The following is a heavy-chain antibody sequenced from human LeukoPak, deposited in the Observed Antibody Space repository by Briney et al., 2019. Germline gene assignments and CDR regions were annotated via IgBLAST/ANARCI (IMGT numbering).Heavy chain of an antibody. CDR1: GGSINSYY. J-gene: IGHJ4*02. D-gene: IGHD2-15*01. CDR3: ARHYCSGASCYYFDY. V-gene: IGHV4-59*13. Sequence: SETLSLTCTVSGGSINSYYWSWIRQSPGKGLEWIGYIYYSGSTDYNPSLKSRDTISVDSSKNQFSLKLTSVTAADTAVYFCARHYCSGASCYYFDYWGQGTLVTVSS. CDR2: IYYSGST.